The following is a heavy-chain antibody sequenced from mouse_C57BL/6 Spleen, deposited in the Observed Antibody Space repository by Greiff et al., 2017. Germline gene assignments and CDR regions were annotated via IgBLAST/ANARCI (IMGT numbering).Heavy chain of an antibody. CDR1: GYTFTDYE. CDR3: TNGDFPCAY. Sequence: QVQLKQSGAELVRPGASVTLSCKASGYTFTDYEMHWVKQTPVHGLEWIGAIDPETGGTAYNQKFQGKAILTADKSSSTAYMELRSLTSEDSAVYYCTNGDFPCAYWGQGTLVTVSA. V-gene: IGHV1-15*01. CDR2: IDPETGGT. J-gene: IGHJ3*01.